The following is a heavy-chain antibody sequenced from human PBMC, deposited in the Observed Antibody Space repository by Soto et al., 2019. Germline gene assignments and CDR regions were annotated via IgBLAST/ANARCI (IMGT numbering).Heavy chain of an antibody. D-gene: IGHD3-22*01. Sequence: GGSLRLSCAASGFTFSSYAMSWVRKAPGKGLEWVSAISGSGGSTYYADSVKGRFTISRDNSKNTLYLQMNSLRAEDTAVYYCAKGPFYDSSGYHHFDYWGQGTLVTVSS. V-gene: IGHV3-23*01. CDR2: ISGSGGST. J-gene: IGHJ4*02. CDR1: GFTFSSYA. CDR3: AKGPFYDSSGYHHFDY.